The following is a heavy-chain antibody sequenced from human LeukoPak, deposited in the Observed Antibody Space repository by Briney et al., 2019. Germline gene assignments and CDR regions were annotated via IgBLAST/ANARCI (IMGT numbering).Heavy chain of an antibody. CDR2: INHSGIT. CDR1: GGSFSYYY. D-gene: IGHD4-17*01. Sequence: SETLSLTCAVYGGSFSYYYWSWIRQPPGKGLEWIGEINHSGITNYNPSLKSRVTISADTSKNQFSLKLTSVTAADTAVYYCANPARDFADSGAITWWGQGTLVTVSS. V-gene: IGHV4-34*01. J-gene: IGHJ4*02. CDR3: ANPARDFADSGAITW.